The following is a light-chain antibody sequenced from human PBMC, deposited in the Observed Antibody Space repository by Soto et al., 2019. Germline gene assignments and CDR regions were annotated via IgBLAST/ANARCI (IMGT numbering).Light chain of an antibody. CDR3: CSYAGSYTFAVV. CDR2: DVS. Sequence: QSALTQPRSVSGSPGQSVTISCTGTSSDVGGYNYVSWYQQHPGKAPKLMIYDVSKRPSGVPDRFSGSKSGNTASLTISGLHAEDEADYYCCSYAGSYTFAVVFGGGTKVTVL. V-gene: IGLV2-11*01. J-gene: IGLJ2*01. CDR1: SSDVGGYNY.